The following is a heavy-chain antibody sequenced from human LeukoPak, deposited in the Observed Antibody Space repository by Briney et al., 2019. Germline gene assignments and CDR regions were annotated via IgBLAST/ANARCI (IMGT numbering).Heavy chain of an antibody. D-gene: IGHD4-11*01. CDR2: ISTSSLFI. Sequence: GGSLRLSCAASGFTFSSYSMHWVRQAPGKGLEWVSSISTSSLFIYYADSVKGRFTISRDNAKNSLYLQTNSLRAEDTAVYYCARDGDYTNTYFDYWGQGRLTTVSS. CDR3: ARDGDYTNTYFDY. J-gene: IGHJ4*02. CDR1: GFTFSSYS. V-gene: IGHV3-21*01.